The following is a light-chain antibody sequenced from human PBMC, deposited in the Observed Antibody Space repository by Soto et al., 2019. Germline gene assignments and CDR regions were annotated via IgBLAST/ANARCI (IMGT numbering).Light chain of an antibody. J-gene: IGKJ1*01. Sequence: EFVLTQSPGTLSLSPGERATLSCRASQTVGNNYLAWYQQKPGQAPRLLIYDTSARAAGIPARFSGSGSATEFTLTISSLQSEDFALYYCQHTLKWPPTFGQGTK. CDR1: QTVGNN. CDR2: DTS. CDR3: QHTLKWPPT. V-gene: IGKV3-15*01.